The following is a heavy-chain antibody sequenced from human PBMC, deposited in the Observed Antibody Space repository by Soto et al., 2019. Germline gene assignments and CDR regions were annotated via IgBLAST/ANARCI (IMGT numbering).Heavy chain of an antibody. Sequence: GGSPRLSCAASGFTFSSYAMHWVRQSPGEGLEWVAVISYDGSNKYYADSVKGRFTISRDNSKNTLYLQMNSLRAEDTAVYYCARENGYSYGYVPYYYYGMDVWGQGTTVTVSS. CDR1: GFTFSSYA. D-gene: IGHD5-18*01. J-gene: IGHJ6*02. V-gene: IGHV3-30-3*01. CDR3: ARENGYSYGYVPYYYYGMDV. CDR2: ISYDGSNK.